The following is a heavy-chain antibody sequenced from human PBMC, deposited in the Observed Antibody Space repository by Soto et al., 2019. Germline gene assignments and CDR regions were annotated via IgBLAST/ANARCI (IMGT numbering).Heavy chain of an antibody. CDR3: ARGERYGGTCDY. Sequence: QVQLVQSGAEVKKPGASVKVSCKASGYTFTSFYLHWVRQAPGQGLEWMGIINPSGGTTTYAQNVQGRVTMARETSTSTVYMELSSLKSEDTAVYSCARGERYGGTCDYWGQGTLVTVSS. D-gene: IGHD4-17*01. CDR2: INPSGGTT. J-gene: IGHJ4*02. V-gene: IGHV1-46*01. CDR1: GYTFTSFY.